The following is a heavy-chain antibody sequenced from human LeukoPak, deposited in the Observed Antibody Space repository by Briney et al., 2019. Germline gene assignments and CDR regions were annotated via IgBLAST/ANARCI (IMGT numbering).Heavy chain of an antibody. CDR1: GFTFTSYA. J-gene: IGHJ4*02. CDR3: ARVQYGNLSGSYRTFFDF. D-gene: IGHD3-10*01. Sequence: GGSLRLSCAVSGFTFTSYAISWVRQAPGKGLEWVSTISGSGDSTYYADSVKGRFTLSRDKSKNTVYLQMDNLRVAETAVYYCARVQYGNLSGSYRTFFDFWGQGALVTVSP. V-gene: IGHV3-23*01. CDR2: ISGSGDST.